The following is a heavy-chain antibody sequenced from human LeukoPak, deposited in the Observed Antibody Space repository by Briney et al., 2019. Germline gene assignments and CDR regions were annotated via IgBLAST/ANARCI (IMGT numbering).Heavy chain of an antibody. J-gene: IGHJ6*03. CDR3: AKGGEKYSSGWYPHCYYYYMDV. CDR1: GFTFSSYA. Sequence: GGSLRLSCAASGFTFSSYAMSWLRQAPGKGLESVSAISGSGGSTYYADFVKGRFTISRDNSKNTLYLQMNSLRAEDTAVYYSAKGGEKYSSGWYPHCYYYYMDVWGKGTTVTVSS. D-gene: IGHD6-19*01. CDR2: ISGSGGST. V-gene: IGHV3-23*01.